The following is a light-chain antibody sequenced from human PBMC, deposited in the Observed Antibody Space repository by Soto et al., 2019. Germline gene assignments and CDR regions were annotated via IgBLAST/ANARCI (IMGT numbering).Light chain of an antibody. CDR3: QQHDKLPPA. J-gene: IGKJ1*01. CDR1: QSVSSTY. V-gene: IGKV3-20*01. Sequence: EIVLTRSPGTLSLSRGERATLSCRASQSVSSTYLVWYQQKPGQAPRLLIYSASIRAAATPARFSGSGAGTNFGLTISSLQSEDFAVYYCQQHDKLPPAFGQGTKVDIK. CDR2: SAS.